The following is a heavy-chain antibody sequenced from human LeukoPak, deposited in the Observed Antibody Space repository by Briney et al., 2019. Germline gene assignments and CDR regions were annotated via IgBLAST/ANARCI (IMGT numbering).Heavy chain of an antibody. CDR2: IGYDGSEK. CDR3: ARDLDSRFDI. V-gene: IGHV3-33*01. CDR1: GLSFSSYG. Sequence: GGSLRLSCAVSGLSFSSYGMHWVRQAPGKGLEWVAVIGYDGSEKYYADSVKGRLAISRDNSKNTLYLQMNSLRAEDTAVYYCARDLDSRFDIWGQGTMVTVSS. J-gene: IGHJ3*02. D-gene: IGHD3-9*01.